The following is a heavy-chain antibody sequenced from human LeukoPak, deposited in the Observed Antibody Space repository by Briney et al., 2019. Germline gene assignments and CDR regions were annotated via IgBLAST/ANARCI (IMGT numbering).Heavy chain of an antibody. Sequence: SETLSLTCTVSGGSISSYYWSWIRQPPGKGLEWIGYIYYSGSTNYNPSLKSRVTISVDTSKNQFSLKLSSVTAADTAVYYCARMVRGVVVVPAASGDWFDPWGQGTLVTVSS. D-gene: IGHD2-2*01. V-gene: IGHV4-59*01. CDR1: GGSISSYY. CDR3: ARMVRGVVVVPAASGDWFDP. J-gene: IGHJ5*02. CDR2: IYYSGST.